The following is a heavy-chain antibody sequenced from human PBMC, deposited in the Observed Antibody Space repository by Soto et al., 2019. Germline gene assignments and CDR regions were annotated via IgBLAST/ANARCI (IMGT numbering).Heavy chain of an antibody. J-gene: IGHJ5*02. Sequence: GGSLRLSCAASGFTFSDYYMSWIRQAPGKGLEWVSYISSSGSTIYYADSVKGRFTISRDNAKNSLYLQMNSLRAEETAVYYCARAVDYGDYPRYNWFDPWGQGTLVTVSS. CDR3: ARAVDYGDYPRYNWFDP. V-gene: IGHV3-11*01. D-gene: IGHD4-17*01. CDR1: GFTFSDYY. CDR2: ISSSGSTI.